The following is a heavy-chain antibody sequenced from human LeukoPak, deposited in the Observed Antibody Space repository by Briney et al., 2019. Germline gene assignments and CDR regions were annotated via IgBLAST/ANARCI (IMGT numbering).Heavy chain of an antibody. Sequence: ASVKVSCRASGYRFSDFGISWVRQAPGQGLEWMGWISAYNGNTNYAQKLQGRVTMTTDTSTSTAYMELRSLRSDDTAVYYCARVTSHDYNWFDPWGQGTLVTVSS. D-gene: IGHD1-20*01. CDR2: ISAYNGNT. CDR3: ARVTSHDYNWFDP. CDR1: GYRFSDFG. V-gene: IGHV1-18*01. J-gene: IGHJ5*02.